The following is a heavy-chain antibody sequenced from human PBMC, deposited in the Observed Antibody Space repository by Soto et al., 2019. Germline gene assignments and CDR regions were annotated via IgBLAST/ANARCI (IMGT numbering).Heavy chain of an antibody. D-gene: IGHD6-6*01. CDR1: GFGFSTFS. J-gene: IGHJ4*02. CDR3: ARPRPYSSSSGFDY. Sequence: GGSLRLSCAASGFGFSTFSINGVRQAPGKGLEWLSSISSSSSYIYYADSVKGRFTISRDNAKNSLYLQMNSLRAEDTAVYYCARPRPYSSSSGFDYWGQGTLVTVSS. CDR2: ISSSSSYI. V-gene: IGHV3-21*01.